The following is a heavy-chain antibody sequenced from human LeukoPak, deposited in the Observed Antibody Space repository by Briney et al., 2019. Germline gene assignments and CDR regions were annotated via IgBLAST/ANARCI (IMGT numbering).Heavy chain of an antibody. V-gene: IGHV3-23*01. Sequence: GGSLSLSSAAYGFTFSIYGMSWVRQAPGKGLEWVAATMGSVGSTYYADSVKGRFTISRDKYTNTLYMRMNSLRDEDTAVYNCAKDHAATVTTTFAYWSQRTLVAVSS. CDR1: GFTFSIYG. CDR2: TMGSVGST. J-gene: IGHJ4*02. D-gene: IGHD4-17*01. CDR3: AKDHAATVTTTFAY.